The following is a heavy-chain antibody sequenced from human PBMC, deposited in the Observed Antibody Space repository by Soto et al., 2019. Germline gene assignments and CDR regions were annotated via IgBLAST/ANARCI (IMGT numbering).Heavy chain of an antibody. V-gene: IGHV1-8*01. CDR3: ARGVAEQLVTGPYYYYGMDV. Sequence: ASVNVSCKASGYTFTSYDINWVRQATGQGLEWMGWMNPNSGNTGYAQKFQGRVTMTRNTSISTAYMELSSLRSEDTAVYYCARGVAEQLVTGPYYYYGMDVWGQGTTVTVSS. CDR2: MNPNSGNT. D-gene: IGHD6-6*01. CDR1: GYTFTSYD. J-gene: IGHJ6*02.